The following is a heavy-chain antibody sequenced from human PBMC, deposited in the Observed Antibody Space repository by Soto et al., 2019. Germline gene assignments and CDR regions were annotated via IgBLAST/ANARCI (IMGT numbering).Heavy chain of an antibody. CDR1: GFTFSRNA. CDR3: AKGNPPGFLENIDY. CDR2: ISGSGGDT. Sequence: EVQLLESGGKLIQPGGSLRLSCAASGFTFSRNAMSWVRQAPGKGLEWVSSISGSGGDTYSADSVKGRFTISRDNSKNTLYLQMNSLRVDDTAVYYCAKGNPPGFLENIDYWGQGSLVNVSA. J-gene: IGHJ4*02. V-gene: IGHV3-23*01.